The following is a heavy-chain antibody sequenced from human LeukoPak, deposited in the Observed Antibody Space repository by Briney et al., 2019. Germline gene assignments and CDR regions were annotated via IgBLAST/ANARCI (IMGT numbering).Heavy chain of an antibody. J-gene: IGHJ6*03. Sequence: ASVKVSCKASGYTFTSYDINWVRQATGQGLEWMGWMNPNSGNTGYAQKFQGRVTITRNTSISTAYMELSSLRSEDTAVYYCARTPRITIFGVVTHYYMDVWGKGTTVTVSS. CDR1: GYTFTSYD. V-gene: IGHV1-8*03. CDR2: MNPNSGNT. CDR3: ARTPRITIFGVVTHYYMDV. D-gene: IGHD3-3*01.